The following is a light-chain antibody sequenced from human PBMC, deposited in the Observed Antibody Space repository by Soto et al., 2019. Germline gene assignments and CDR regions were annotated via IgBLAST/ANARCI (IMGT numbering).Light chain of an antibody. CDR2: DST. CDR3: QQRNVWPPIT. V-gene: IGKV3D-20*02. J-gene: IGKJ1*01. Sequence: EIVLTQSPGTLSLSPGESATLSCRASQSVSAGYLAWYQQKPGQPPRLVVYDSTLRANGVPDRFGGSRSGTEFTLTINNLEPEDFAVYYCQQRNVWPPITFGQGTKVDIK. CDR1: QSVSAGY.